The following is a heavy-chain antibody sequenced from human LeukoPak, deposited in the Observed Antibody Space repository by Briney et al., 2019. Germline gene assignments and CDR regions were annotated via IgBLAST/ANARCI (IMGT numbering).Heavy chain of an antibody. Sequence: PGGSLRLSCAASGFTFSSYSMNWVRQAPGKGLEWVSSISSSSSYIYYADSVKGRFTISRDNAKNSLYLQMNSLRAEDTAVYYCARGTINWGSLGFDYWGQGTLVTVSS. D-gene: IGHD7-27*01. V-gene: IGHV3-21*01. CDR3: ARGTINWGSLGFDY. J-gene: IGHJ4*02. CDR2: ISSSSSYI. CDR1: GFTFSSYS.